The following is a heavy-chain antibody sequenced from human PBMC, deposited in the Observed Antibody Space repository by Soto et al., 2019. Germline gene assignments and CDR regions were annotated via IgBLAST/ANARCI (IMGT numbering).Heavy chain of an antibody. CDR2: INPNSGGT. CDR3: ACLTPASSGDTI. D-gene: IGHD3-22*01. Sequence: ASVKVSCKASGYTFIAYYMHWVRQAPGQGLEWVGWINPNSGGTNYAQKFRGRVTMTRDTSITTAYMELSSLTSDDTALYYCACLTPASSGDTIWGQGTMVTVSS. J-gene: IGHJ3*02. V-gene: IGHV1-2*02. CDR1: GYTFIAYY.